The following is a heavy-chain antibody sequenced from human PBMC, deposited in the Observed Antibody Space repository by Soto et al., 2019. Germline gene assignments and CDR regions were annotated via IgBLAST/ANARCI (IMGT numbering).Heavy chain of an antibody. CDR3: TRLPNWNFRFDP. CDR1: VFIFSGSA. V-gene: IGHV3-73*01. CDR2: IKTRSNSYAT. Sequence: GGALRLSCAASVFIFSGSAMHWVRQASGKGLEWVGRIKTRSNSYATAYAASVKGRFTISRDDSKNTAYLQMNSLKIEDTAVYYCTRLPNWNFRFDPWGQGTLVTVSS. J-gene: IGHJ5*02. D-gene: IGHD1-7*01.